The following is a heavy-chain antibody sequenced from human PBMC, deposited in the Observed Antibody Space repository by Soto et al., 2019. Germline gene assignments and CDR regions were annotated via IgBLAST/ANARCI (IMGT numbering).Heavy chain of an antibody. D-gene: IGHD6-13*01. Sequence: EVQLVQSGAEVKKPGESLRISCKGSGYSFTSYWITWVRQMPGKGLEWMGRIDPSDSYTNYSPSFQGHVTISADKSIRTAYLQWSTLKPSDTAMYYCASLPLAAAYSDANSWGQGTLVTVSS. CDR1: GYSFTSYW. CDR3: ASLPLAAAYSDANS. J-gene: IGHJ4*02. V-gene: IGHV5-10-1*01. CDR2: IDPSDSYT.